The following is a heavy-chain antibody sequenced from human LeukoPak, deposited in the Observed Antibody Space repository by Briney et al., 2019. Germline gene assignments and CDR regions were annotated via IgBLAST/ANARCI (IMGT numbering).Heavy chain of an antibody. V-gene: IGHV3-74*01. Sequence: GGSLRLSCAASGFTFSSYWMHWVRQAPGKGLVWVTRINTDGSSTTYVDSVKGRFTISRDNAKNTLYLQMNSLRAEDTAVYYCAGSYSSSGAFDIWGQGTMVTVSS. CDR2: INTDGSST. D-gene: IGHD6-6*01. J-gene: IGHJ3*02. CDR1: GFTFSSYW. CDR3: AGSYSSSGAFDI.